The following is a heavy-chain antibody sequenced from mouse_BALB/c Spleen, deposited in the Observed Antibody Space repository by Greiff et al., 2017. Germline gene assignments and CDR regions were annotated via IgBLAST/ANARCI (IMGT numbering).Heavy chain of an antibody. V-gene: IGHV5-6-3*01. CDR3: ARGDYYGYGY. D-gene: IGHD1-2*01. J-gene: IGHJ2*01. CDR2: INSNGGGN. CDR1: GFTFSSYG. Sequence: DVMLVESGGGLVQPGGSLKLSCAASGFTFSSYGMSWVRQTPDKRLELVATINSNGGGNYYPDSVKGRFTISRDNAKNTLYLQMSSLKSEDTAMYYCARGDYYGYGYWGQGTTLTVSS.